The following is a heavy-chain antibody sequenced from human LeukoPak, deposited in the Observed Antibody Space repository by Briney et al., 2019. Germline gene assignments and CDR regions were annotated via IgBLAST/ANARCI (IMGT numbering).Heavy chain of an antibody. CDR3: ARSARLNPFMSGYNNTLDY. CDR1: GYTFTSYA. CDR2: INTNTGNP. J-gene: IGHJ4*02. D-gene: IGHD3-3*01. Sequence: ASVKVSCKASGYTFTSYAMNWVRQAPGQGIEWMGWINTNTGNPTYAQGFTGRFVFSLDTSVSAAYLQISSLKAEDTAVYYCARSARLNPFMSGYNNTLDYWGQGTLVTVSS. V-gene: IGHV7-4-1*02.